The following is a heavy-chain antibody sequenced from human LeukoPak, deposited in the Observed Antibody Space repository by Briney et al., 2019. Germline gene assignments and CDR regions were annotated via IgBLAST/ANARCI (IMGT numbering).Heavy chain of an antibody. Sequence: SVKVSCKASGGTFISYAISWVRQAPGQGLEWMGGIIPIFGTANYAQKFQGRVTITADESTSTAYMELSSLRSEDTAVYYCARAGKEPYQLLHYYYYGMDVWGQGTTVTVSS. D-gene: IGHD2-2*01. CDR2: IIPIFGTA. V-gene: IGHV1-69*13. CDR3: ARAGKEPYQLLHYYYYGMDV. J-gene: IGHJ6*02. CDR1: GGTFISYA.